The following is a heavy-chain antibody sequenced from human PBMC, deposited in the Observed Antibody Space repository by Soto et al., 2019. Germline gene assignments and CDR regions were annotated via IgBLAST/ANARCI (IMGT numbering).Heavy chain of an antibody. CDR1: GFTFSSYS. D-gene: IGHD2-21*01. J-gene: IGHJ6*02. Sequence: PGGSLRLSCAASGFTFSSYSMNWVRQAPGKGLEWVATISRSGDRTYYADSVRGRLIVSRDNSKDTLFLQLNSLRADDAALYYCARPFPDKTYYYSGMDVWGQGTTVTVSS. V-gene: IGHV3-21*04. CDR2: ISRSGDRT. CDR3: ARPFPDKTYYYSGMDV.